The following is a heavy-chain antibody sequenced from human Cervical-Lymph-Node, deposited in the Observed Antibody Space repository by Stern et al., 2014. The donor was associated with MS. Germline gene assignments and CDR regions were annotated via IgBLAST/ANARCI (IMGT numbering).Heavy chain of an antibody. D-gene: IGHD6-6*01. CDR1: GGPFSSYS. Sequence: VQLVESGAEVKKPGSSVKVSCKASGGPFSSYSISWVRQAPVQGLEWMGGINPIFGTANYAQKFQGRVTITADESTSTAYMELSSLRSEDTAVYYCARGDSSSSGDFDYWGQGTLVTVSS. CDR2: INPIFGTA. CDR3: ARGDSSSSGDFDY. J-gene: IGHJ4*02. V-gene: IGHV1-69*01.